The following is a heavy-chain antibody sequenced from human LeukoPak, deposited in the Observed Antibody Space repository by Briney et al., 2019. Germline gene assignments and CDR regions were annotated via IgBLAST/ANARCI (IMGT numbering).Heavy chain of an antibody. Sequence: VASVKVSCKASGYRLRNHGISWVRQAPGQGLEWMGWIGADSGDTHGDTQYAEKLQGRVTMTTDTSTDTAYMDLRSLTSDDTAVYYCARGSSPYNWYFDLWGRGTLVTVSS. CDR3: ARGSSPYNWYFDL. CDR1: GYRLRNHG. J-gene: IGHJ2*01. D-gene: IGHD4-11*01. V-gene: IGHV1-18*01. CDR2: IGADSGDTHGDT.